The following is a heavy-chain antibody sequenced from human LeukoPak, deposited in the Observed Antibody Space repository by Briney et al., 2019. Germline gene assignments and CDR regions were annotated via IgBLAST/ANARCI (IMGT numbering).Heavy chain of an antibody. CDR2: IYYTGST. Sequence: SKTLSLTCTVSGGSISSSNYYWGWIRQPPGKGLEWIGSIYYTGSTYYNPSLKSRVTISVDTSKNQFSLKLTSVTAADTAVYYCARNCDSSCWYLGYWGQGTLVTVSS. CDR1: GGSISSSNYY. J-gene: IGHJ4*02. V-gene: IGHV4-39*01. CDR3: ARNCDSSCWYLGY. D-gene: IGHD6-13*01.